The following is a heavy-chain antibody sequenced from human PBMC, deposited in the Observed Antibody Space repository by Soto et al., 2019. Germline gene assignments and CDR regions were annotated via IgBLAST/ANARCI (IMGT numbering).Heavy chain of an antibody. CDR3: VMVDNYVTPTPQDV. J-gene: IGHJ6*02. D-gene: IGHD3-16*01. V-gene: IGHV1-18*01. CDR1: GYIFVNYG. Sequence: QVQLVQSGDEVKKPGASVKVSCKASGYIFVNYGIAWVRQAPGQGLEWMGWISPYTGNTHSATKAQGRRTMNTDTSTSTAYMDLGSLTSDDTAVYYCVMVDNYVTPTPQDVWGQGTTVTVSS. CDR2: ISPYTGNT.